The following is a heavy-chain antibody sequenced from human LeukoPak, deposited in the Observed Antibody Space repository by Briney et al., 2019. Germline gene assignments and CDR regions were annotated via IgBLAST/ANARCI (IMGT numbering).Heavy chain of an antibody. CDR3: ARGLSPFFGSGSYWYDY. CDR2: MNPNSGNT. CDR1: GYTVTSYD. V-gene: IGHV1-8*01. D-gene: IGHD3-10*01. Sequence: GASVKVSCKASGYTVTSYDINWVRQATGQGLEWMGWMNPNSGNTGYAQKFQGRVTMTRNTSISTAYMELSSLRSEDTAVYYCARGLSPFFGSGSYWYDYWGQGTLVTVSS. J-gene: IGHJ4*02.